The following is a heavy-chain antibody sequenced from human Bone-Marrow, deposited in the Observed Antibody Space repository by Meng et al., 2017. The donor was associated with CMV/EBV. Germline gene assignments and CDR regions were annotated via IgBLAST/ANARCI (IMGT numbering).Heavy chain of an antibody. CDR3: ARGGLDGFDI. V-gene: IGHV3-11*04. D-gene: IGHD3-10*01. J-gene: IGHJ3*02. CDR1: GFTFSDYY. Sequence: GGSLRLSCAASGFTFSDYYMSWIRQAPGKGLEWVSYISSSGSTIYYADSVKGRFTISRDHAKHSFFLQMNSLSAGDTAVYSCARGGLDGFDIWGQGTMVTVSS. CDR2: ISSSGSTI.